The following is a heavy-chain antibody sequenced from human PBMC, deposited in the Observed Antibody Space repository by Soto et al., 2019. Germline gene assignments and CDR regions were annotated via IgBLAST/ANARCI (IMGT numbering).Heavy chain of an antibody. CDR1: GFTFSTYW. CDR2: IKPDGSEK. V-gene: IGHV3-7*04. J-gene: IGHJ3*02. CDR3: VRGDYHDSTGPFSDAFDI. Sequence: PGGSLRLSCAASGFTFSTYWMSWVRQAPGKGLEWVANIKPDGSEKWYVDSVKGRFTISRDNAKNSVYLQMISLRVEDTAMYYCVRGDYHDSTGPFSDAFDIWGQGTMVTVSS. D-gene: IGHD3-22*01.